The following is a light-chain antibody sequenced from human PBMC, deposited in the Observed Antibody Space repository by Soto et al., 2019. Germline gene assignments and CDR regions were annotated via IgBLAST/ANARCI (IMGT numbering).Light chain of an antibody. CDR3: AQGNSIPTAWT. CDR2: DVS. Sequence: IQLTQSPSTLSASMGDRVTITCRASQSFTSWLAWYQQKPGKAPNLLIYDVSILERGVPSRFIGSGSGTEFSLTISSLQPEDDAAYYCAQGNSIPTAWTFGHGTKVDIK. V-gene: IGKV1-5*01. J-gene: IGKJ1*01. CDR1: QSFTSW.